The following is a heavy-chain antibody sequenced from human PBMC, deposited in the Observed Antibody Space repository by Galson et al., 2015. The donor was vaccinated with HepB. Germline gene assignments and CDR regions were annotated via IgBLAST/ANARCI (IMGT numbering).Heavy chain of an antibody. Sequence: SLRLSCAASGFTFSSYGMHWVRQAPGKGLEWVAVIWYDGSNKYYADSVKGRFTISRDNSKNTLYLQMNSLRAEDTAVYYCAREGYCSGGSCYSYYYYYGMDVWGQGTTVTVSS. D-gene: IGHD2-15*01. CDR1: GFTFSSYG. CDR2: IWYDGSNK. V-gene: IGHV3-33*08. CDR3: AREGYCSGGSCYSYYYYYGMDV. J-gene: IGHJ6*02.